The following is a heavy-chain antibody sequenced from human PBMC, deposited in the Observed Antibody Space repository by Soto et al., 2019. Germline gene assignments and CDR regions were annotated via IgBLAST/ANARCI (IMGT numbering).Heavy chain of an antibody. D-gene: IGHD1-20*01. Sequence: GESLKISCKVSGYTFTTYWIAWVRQMPGNGLEWMGIIYPGDSDTRYSPSFRGQVTISADKSISTAYLQWSSLKASDTAIYYCARHITGGFDYWGQGALVTVSS. CDR3: ARHITGGFDY. J-gene: IGHJ4*02. CDR2: IYPGDSDT. V-gene: IGHV5-51*01. CDR1: GYTFTTYW.